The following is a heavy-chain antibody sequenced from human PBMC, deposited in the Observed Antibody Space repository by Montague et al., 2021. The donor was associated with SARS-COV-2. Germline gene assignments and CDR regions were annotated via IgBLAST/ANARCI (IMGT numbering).Heavy chain of an antibody. J-gene: IGHJ4*02. Sequence: SPRLSCAASGFTFRTYEMNWVRQAPGKGLEWVSYISSSGSTIYYADSVKGRFTISRDNAKNLLYLQMNSLRAEDTAVYYCARDGRFGELDYWGQGTLVTVST. V-gene: IGHV3-48*03. CDR1: GFTFRTYE. CDR3: ARDGRFGELDY. D-gene: IGHD3-10*01. CDR2: ISSSGSTI.